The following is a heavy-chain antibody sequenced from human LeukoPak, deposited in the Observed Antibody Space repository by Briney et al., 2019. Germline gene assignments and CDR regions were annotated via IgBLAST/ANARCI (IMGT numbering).Heavy chain of an antibody. CDR1: GYTFTAYH. CDR2: INPNDGST. CDR3: ARGTQIDSSVYYAGHFDY. Sequence: ASVRVSCKASGYTFTAYHMHWVRQAPGQGLEWMGIINPNDGSTNYVQRFQGRVTMTRDRSTSTVYTELSSLRSEDTAVYYYARGTQIDSSVYYAGHFDYWGQGTLVTVSS. J-gene: IGHJ4*02. D-gene: IGHD3-22*01. V-gene: IGHV1-46*01.